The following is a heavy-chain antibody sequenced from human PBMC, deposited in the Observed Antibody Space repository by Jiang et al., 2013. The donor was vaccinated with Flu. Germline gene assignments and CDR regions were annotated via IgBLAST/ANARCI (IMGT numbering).Heavy chain of an antibody. D-gene: IGHD6-19*01. Sequence: FSGYYWSWIRQPPGKGLEWIGEINHSGSTNYNPSLKSRVTISVDTSKNQFSLKLSSVTAADTAVYYCARGWGVEYSSGWYDYWGQGTLVTVSS. J-gene: IGHJ4*02. V-gene: IGHV4-34*01. CDR2: INHSGST. CDR3: ARGWGVEYSSGWYDY. CDR1: FSGYY.